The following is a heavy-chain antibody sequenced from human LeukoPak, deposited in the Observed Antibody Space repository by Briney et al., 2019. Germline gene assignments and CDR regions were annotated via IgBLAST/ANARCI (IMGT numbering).Heavy chain of an antibody. J-gene: IGHJ5*02. CDR3: AKDERVAAAA. D-gene: IGHD6-13*01. CDR2: ISGSGATT. CDR1: GFTFSSYA. Sequence: GGSLRLSCAASGFTFSSYAMNWVRQAPGKGLKWVSGISGSGATTYYADSVKGRFTISRDNSKNTLYLQMNSLRAEDTAVYYCAKDERVAAAAWGQGTLVTVSS. V-gene: IGHV3-23*01.